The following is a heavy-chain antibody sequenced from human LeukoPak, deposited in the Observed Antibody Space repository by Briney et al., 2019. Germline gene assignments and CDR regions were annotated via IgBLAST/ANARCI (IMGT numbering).Heavy chain of an antibody. V-gene: IGHV3-48*02. Sequence: GGSLRLSCVVSGLTFSDYSMNWVRRAPGKGLEWVSYIGSSSSPIYYSDSVKGRSTISRDNARNSLFLEMNSLRDEDTAVYYCAREISGILGFDYWGRGTLVTVSS. CDR2: IGSSSSPI. D-gene: IGHD6-13*01. CDR3: AREISGILGFDY. J-gene: IGHJ4*02. CDR1: GLTFSDYS.